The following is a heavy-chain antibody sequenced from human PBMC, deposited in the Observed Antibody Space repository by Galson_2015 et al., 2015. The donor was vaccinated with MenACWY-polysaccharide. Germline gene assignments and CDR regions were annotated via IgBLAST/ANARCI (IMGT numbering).Heavy chain of an antibody. D-gene: IGHD2-21*02. V-gene: IGHV4-59*01. CDR3: ARRLKGFGMDV. CDR2: YYHSGST. Sequence: SETLSLTCTFSGAPLTRTYWTWIRQSPGKGLEWIGYYYHSGSTNFNPSLGCRVAMSVDTSKNQITLQLSSVIVADTAVYYCARRLKGFGMDVWGQGTTVAVSS. CDR1: GAPLTRTY. J-gene: IGHJ6*02.